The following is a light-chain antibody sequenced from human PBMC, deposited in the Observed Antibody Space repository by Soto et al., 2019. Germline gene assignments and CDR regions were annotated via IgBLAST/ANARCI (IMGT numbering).Light chain of an antibody. Sequence: EIVLTQSPDTLSLSPGERATLFCRASQSVSSYLAWLQQKPGQAPRLLIYDASKRATGIPARFSGSGSGTDFTLTISSLEPEDVAVYYCQQRSSWPLTFAGGTRVEIK. CDR2: DAS. CDR3: QQRSSWPLT. CDR1: QSVSSY. J-gene: IGKJ4*01. V-gene: IGKV3-11*01.